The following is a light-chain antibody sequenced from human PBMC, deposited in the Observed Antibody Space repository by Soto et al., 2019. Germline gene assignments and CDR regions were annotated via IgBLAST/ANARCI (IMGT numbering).Light chain of an antibody. Sequence: EIVLTQSPATLSLSPGERATLSCRASQSVSSYLAWYQQKPGQAPRLLIYDASNRGTGIPARFSGSGSGTDFTITISGLEPEDFAFSYCQQSSTWLLCTVRRGTELEIK. CDR1: QSVSSY. CDR3: QQSSTWLLCT. CDR2: DAS. V-gene: IGKV3-11*01. J-gene: IGKJ2*02.